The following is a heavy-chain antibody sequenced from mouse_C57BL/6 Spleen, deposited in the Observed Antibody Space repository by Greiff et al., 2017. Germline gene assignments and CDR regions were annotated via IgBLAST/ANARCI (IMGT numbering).Heavy chain of an antibody. CDR2: IRNRANGYTT. CDR3: VNDVGRGDYFDY. Sequence: EVKLVESGGGLLQPGASLRLSSAASRFTFSVYFMSWVCQPPGKAPVWLALIRNRANGYTTEYTASVKGRFTISRDNSQNILYLQMNTLRAEDSATYYCVNDVGRGDYFDYWGQGTTLTVSS. CDR1: RFTFSVYF. V-gene: IGHV7-4*01. J-gene: IGHJ2*01. D-gene: IGHD3-3*01.